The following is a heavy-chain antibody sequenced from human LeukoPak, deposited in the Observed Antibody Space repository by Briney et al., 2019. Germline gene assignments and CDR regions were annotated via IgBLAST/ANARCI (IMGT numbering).Heavy chain of an antibody. D-gene: IGHD6-25*01. J-gene: IGHJ4*02. CDR2: INHSGST. CDR1: GGSFSGYY. CDR3: ARRGGAAAAYFDY. Sequence: PSETLSLTCAVYGGSFSGYYWSWIRQPPGKGLEWIGEINHSGSTNYNPSLKSRVTISVDTSKNQFSLKLSSVTAADTAVYYCARRGGAAAAYFDYWGQGTLVTVSS. V-gene: IGHV4-34*01.